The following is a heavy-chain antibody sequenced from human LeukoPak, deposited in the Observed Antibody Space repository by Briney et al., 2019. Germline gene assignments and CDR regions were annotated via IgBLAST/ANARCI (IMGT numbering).Heavy chain of an antibody. CDR2: ISGGGGST. CDR3: AKDRQSTFDWSGRAHFDN. Sequence: GGSLRLSCAASGFTFSNYAMTWVRQAPRKGLEWVAVISGGGGSTYYAGSVKGRFTISRDRPKNTLYLQMNGLRVEDTAVYYCAKDRQSTFDWSGRAHFDNWGQGTLVTVSS. J-gene: IGHJ4*02. CDR1: GFTFSNYA. V-gene: IGHV3-23*01. D-gene: IGHD3-9*01.